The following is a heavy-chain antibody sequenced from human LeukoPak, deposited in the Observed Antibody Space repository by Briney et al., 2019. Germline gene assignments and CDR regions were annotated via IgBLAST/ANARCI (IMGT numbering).Heavy chain of an antibody. D-gene: IGHD5-18*01. V-gene: IGHV3-64*02. CDR1: GFTFYNYA. Sequence: GGSLRLSCVASGFTFYNYAMHWVRQAPGKGLEYVSAVGGNGDTSYYADSVKGRFTISRDNSKNTVYLQLGSLRTEDMAVYYCATRHEYSYPYWGQGTLVTVSS. CDR2: VGGNGDTS. J-gene: IGHJ4*02. CDR3: ATRHEYSYPY.